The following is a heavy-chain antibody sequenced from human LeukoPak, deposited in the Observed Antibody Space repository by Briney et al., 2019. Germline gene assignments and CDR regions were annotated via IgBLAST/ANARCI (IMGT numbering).Heavy chain of an antibody. CDR3: ARSRSGSYPYYFDY. CDR1: GGSISSSSYY. Sequence: SETLSLTCTVSGGSISSSSYYWGWIRQPPGKGLEWIGSIYYSGSTYYNPSLKSRVTISVDTPKNQFSLKLSSVTAADTAVYYCARSRSGSYPYYFDYWGQGTLVTVSS. J-gene: IGHJ4*02. D-gene: IGHD1-26*01. V-gene: IGHV4-39*07. CDR2: IYYSGST.